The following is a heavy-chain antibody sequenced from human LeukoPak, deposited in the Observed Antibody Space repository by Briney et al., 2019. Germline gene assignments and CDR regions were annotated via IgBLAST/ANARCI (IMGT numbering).Heavy chain of an antibody. CDR2: IYYSGST. D-gene: IGHD6-13*01. CDR3: ARSRIAAAGSPFDP. J-gene: IGHJ5*02. CDR1: GGSVSSGNSY. V-gene: IGHV4-39*01. Sequence: SETLSLTCTVSGGSVSSGNSYWSWIRQPPGKGLEWIGYIYYSGSTYYNPSLKSRVTISVDTSKNQFSLKLSSVTAADTAVYYCARSRIAAAGSPFDPWGQGTLVTVSS.